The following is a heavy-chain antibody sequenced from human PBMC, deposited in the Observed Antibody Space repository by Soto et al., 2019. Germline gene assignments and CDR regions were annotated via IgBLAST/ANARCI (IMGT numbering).Heavy chain of an antibody. Sequence: SENLSLTCTVSGGSISSSSYYWGWIRQPPGKGLEWIGSIYYSGSTYYNPSLKSRVTISVDTSKNQFSLKLSSVTAADTAVYYCARNGYCSGTSCYSRDYYYYYMDVWGKGTTVT. D-gene: IGHD2-2*03. CDR2: IYYSGST. CDR3: ARNGYCSGTSCYSRDYYYYYMDV. V-gene: IGHV4-39*01. CDR1: GGSISSSSYY. J-gene: IGHJ6*03.